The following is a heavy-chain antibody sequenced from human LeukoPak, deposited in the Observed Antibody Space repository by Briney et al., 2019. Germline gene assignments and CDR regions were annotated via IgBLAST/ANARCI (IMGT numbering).Heavy chain of an antibody. CDR1: GFIVSTNY. CDR2: IYSVGGT. J-gene: IGHJ4*02. V-gene: IGHV3-53*01. Sequence: PGGSLRLSCAASGFIVSTNYMIWVRQAPGKGLEWVSVIYSVGGTYYADSVRGRFTISRDNSKNMLYLQMNSLRAEDTAVYYCARVAWDYYDTSGYRFDYWGQGTLVTVSS. D-gene: IGHD3-22*01. CDR3: ARVAWDYYDTSGYRFDY.